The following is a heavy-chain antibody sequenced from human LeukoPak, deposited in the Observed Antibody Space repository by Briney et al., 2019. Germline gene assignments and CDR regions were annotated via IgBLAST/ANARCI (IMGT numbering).Heavy chain of an antibody. CDR2: ISSSGAYI. Sequence: PGGSLRLSCAASGFTFSSYSMNWVRQAPGKGLEWVSSISSSGAYIFYADSVKGRFTISRNNSKNTLYLQMNSLRAGDTAIYYCAKDARRTNGWYFFDYWGQGTLVTVSS. J-gene: IGHJ4*02. D-gene: IGHD6-19*01. V-gene: IGHV3-21*04. CDR3: AKDARRTNGWYFFDY. CDR1: GFTFSSYS.